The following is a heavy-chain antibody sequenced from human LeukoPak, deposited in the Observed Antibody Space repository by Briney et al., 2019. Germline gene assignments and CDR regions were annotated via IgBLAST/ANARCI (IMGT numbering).Heavy chain of an antibody. CDR3: ARHSSHVGATGGLVWFDP. J-gene: IGHJ5*02. V-gene: IGHV4-59*08. CDR2: IYNSGST. CDR1: GGSISSYY. D-gene: IGHD1-26*01. Sequence: SETLSLTCSVSGGSISSYYWSWIRQPPGKGLEWIGYIYNSGSTNYNPSLKSRVTISVDTSKNQSSLKLSFLTAADTAVYYSARHSSHVGATGGLVWFDPWGQGTLVTVSS.